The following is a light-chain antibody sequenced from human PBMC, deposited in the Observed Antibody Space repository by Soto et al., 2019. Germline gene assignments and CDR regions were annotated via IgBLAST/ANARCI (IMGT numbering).Light chain of an antibody. J-gene: IGKJ1*01. CDR2: GAS. CDR1: QSVSSSF. V-gene: IGKV3D-20*02. Sequence: EIVSAQSPGTLSLSPGESATLSFRASQSVSSSFLAWYQQKAGQAPRLLISGASTRAADIPDRFSGSGSGTDFTLTISSLEPEDFAVYYCQQRSNWPWTFGQGTKVDI. CDR3: QQRSNWPWT.